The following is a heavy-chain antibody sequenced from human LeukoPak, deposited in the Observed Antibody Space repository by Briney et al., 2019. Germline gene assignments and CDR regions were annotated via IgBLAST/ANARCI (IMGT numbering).Heavy chain of an antibody. D-gene: IGHD1-26*01. Sequence: PGGSLRLSCAASGFTFRSYWMHWVRQAPGKGLVCVSRISPDGTGTNYADSVKGRFTISRGNAKNTLYLQMNSLRVEDTAVYYCATVGMGAPIGYWGQGTLVTVSS. CDR2: ISPDGTGT. J-gene: IGHJ4*02. CDR1: GFTFRSYW. V-gene: IGHV3-74*01. CDR3: ATVGMGAPIGY.